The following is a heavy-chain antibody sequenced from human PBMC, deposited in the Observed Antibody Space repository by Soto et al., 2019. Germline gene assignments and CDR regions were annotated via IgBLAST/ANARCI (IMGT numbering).Heavy chain of an antibody. CDR3: ARHLFFYLIDNYYYYYMDC. CDR2: IYPGDSDT. D-gene: IGHD3-22*01. V-gene: IGHV5-51*01. Sequence: GESLKISCKGSGYSFTSYWIGWVRQMPGKGLEWMGIIYPGDSDTRYSPSFQGQVTISADKSISTAYLQWSSLKASDTAMYYCARHLFFYLIDNYYYYYMDCWGKGTTVNV. J-gene: IGHJ6*03. CDR1: GYSFTSYW.